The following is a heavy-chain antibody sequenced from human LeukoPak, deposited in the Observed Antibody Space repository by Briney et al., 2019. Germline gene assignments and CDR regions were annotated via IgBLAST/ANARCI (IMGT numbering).Heavy chain of an antibody. CDR2: INPSGGST. CDR1: GYTFTSYY. J-gene: IGHJ4*02. CDR3: ARDRVDMRYFDY. Sequence: ASVKVSCTASGYTFTSYYMHWVRQAPGQGLEWMGVINPSGGSTSYAQKFQGRVTMTRDTSTSTVYMELSSLRPEDTAVYYCARDRVDMRYFDYWGQGTLVTVSS. V-gene: IGHV1-46*01. D-gene: IGHD5-12*01.